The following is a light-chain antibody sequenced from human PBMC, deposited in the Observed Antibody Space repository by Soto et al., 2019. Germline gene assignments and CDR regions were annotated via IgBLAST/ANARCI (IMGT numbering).Light chain of an antibody. CDR3: QQYGDSLLT. CDR1: QAVTSKF. CDR2: GAS. V-gene: IGKV3-20*01. Sequence: IVLTQSPGTLFLSPGDEATLSCKASQAVTSKFLAWYQQKPGQPPRLXILGASTRATGIADRFSGSGSGTDFTLTISRLEPEDFAVYYCQQYGDSLLTFGGGTKVDIK. J-gene: IGKJ4*01.